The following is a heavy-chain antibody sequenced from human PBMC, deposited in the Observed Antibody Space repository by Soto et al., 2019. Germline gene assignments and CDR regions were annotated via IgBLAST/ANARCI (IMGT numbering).Heavy chain of an antibody. J-gene: IGHJ4*02. CDR3: VSWISAHFDY. CDR1: RYTFKSHG. V-gene: IGHV3-23*01. D-gene: IGHD2-2*03. CDR2: VDSSGVNT. Sequence: PGGSLRLSCAASRYTFKSHGLSRVRQAPGKELVWVSTVDSSGVNTHYADSVKGRFTISRYNSRNKFHLQMHDLRADDTGLYCRVSWISAHFDYWGQGSVVTVSS.